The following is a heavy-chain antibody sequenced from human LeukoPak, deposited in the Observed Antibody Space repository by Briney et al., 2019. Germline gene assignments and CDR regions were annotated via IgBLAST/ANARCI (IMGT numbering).Heavy chain of an antibody. Sequence: GASLKISCQGSGYSFTNFWIGWVRQMPGKGLEWMGIIYPGDSDTRYSPSFQGQVTISADKSISTAFLQWSSLKASDSAMYYCATTYSSSSFDSWGQGTLVTVSS. CDR3: ATTYSSSSFDS. D-gene: IGHD6-13*01. CDR1: GYSFTNFW. V-gene: IGHV5-51*01. CDR2: IYPGDSDT. J-gene: IGHJ4*02.